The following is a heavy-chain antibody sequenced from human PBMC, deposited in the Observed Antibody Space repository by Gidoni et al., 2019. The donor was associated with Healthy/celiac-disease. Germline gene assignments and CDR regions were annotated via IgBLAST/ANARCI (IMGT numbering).Heavy chain of an antibody. J-gene: IGHJ4*02. V-gene: IGHV3-23*01. D-gene: IGHD3-10*01. CDR3: AKDAKPVLLWFGETPGDY. Sequence: EVQLLESGGGLVQPGGSLRLSCAASGFTFSSYAMSWVRQAPGKGLEGVSAISGSGGSTYYADSVKGRFTISRDNSKNTLYLQMNSLRAEDTAVYYCAKDAKPVLLWFGETPGDYWGQGTLVTVSS. CDR2: ISGSGGST. CDR1: GFTFSSYA.